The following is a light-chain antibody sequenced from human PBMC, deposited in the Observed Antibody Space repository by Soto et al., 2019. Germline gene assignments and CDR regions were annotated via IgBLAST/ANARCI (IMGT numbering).Light chain of an antibody. CDR1: SSDVGSYKL. J-gene: IGLJ1*01. CDR3: CSYAGSYTHV. V-gene: IGLV2-14*02. Sequence: QPALTYPASVSGYPGQSITISCTGTSSDVGSYKLVSWYQHHPGKTPKLMIYEGSRRPSGVSNRFSGSRSGNTASLTISGLQAEDEADYYCCSYAGSYTHVFGTGTKVTVL. CDR2: EGS.